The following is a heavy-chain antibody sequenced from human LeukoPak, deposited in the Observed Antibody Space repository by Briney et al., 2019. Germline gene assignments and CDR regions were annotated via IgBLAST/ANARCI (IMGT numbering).Heavy chain of an antibody. J-gene: IGHJ4*02. Sequence: AGGSLRLSCAASGFTFSGSAMHWVRQASGKGLEWVGRIRSKAKSYATAYAASVKGRFTISRDDSKNTAYLQMNSLKTEDTAVYYCTRWALGGAPFDYWGQGTLVTVSS. CDR1: GFTFSGSA. CDR2: IRSKAKSYAT. D-gene: IGHD3-16*01. V-gene: IGHV3-73*01. CDR3: TRWALGGAPFDY.